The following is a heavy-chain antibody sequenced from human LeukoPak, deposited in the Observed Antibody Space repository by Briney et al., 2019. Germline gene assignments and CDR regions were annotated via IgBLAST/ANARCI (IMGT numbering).Heavy chain of an antibody. CDR3: ARELRGYCSGGSCCSLYPYYYYYGMDV. CDR1: GFTFSSYS. CDR2: ISSSSSYI. V-gene: IGHV3-21*01. D-gene: IGHD2-15*01. J-gene: IGHJ6*04. Sequence: GGSLRLSCAASGFTFSSYSMNWVRQAPGKGLEWVSSISSSSSYIYYADSVKGRFTISRDNAKNSLYLQMNSLRAEDTAVYYCARELRGYCSGGSCCSLYPYYYYYGMDVWGKGTTVTVSS.